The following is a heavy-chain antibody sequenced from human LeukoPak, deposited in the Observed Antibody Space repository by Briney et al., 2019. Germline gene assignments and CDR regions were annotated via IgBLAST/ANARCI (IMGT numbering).Heavy chain of an antibody. CDR2: MNPNSDNT. J-gene: IGHJ4*02. V-gene: IGHV1-8*01. Sequence: ASVKVSCKASGYTFTSYDINWVRQATGQGLEWMGWMNPNSDNTGYAQKCQGRVTMTRNTSISTAYMELSSLRSEDTAVYYCAKRGHSYGDFDYWGQGTLVTVSS. CDR1: GYTFTSYD. D-gene: IGHD5-18*01. CDR3: AKRGHSYGDFDY.